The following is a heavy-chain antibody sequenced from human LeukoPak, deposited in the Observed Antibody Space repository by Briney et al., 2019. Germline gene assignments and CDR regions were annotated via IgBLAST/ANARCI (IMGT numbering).Heavy chain of an antibody. V-gene: IGHV3-73*01. CDR1: GFTFSGSA. J-gene: IGHJ4*02. D-gene: IGHD1-26*01. CDR3: ARDLRSGSYRGALDY. CDR2: IRSKANSYAT. Sequence: PGGSLRLSCAASGFTFSGSAMHWVRQASGKGLEWVGRIRSKANSYATAYAASVKGRFTISRDDSKNTAYLQMNSLRAEDTAVYYCARDLRSGSYRGALDYWGQGTLVTVSS.